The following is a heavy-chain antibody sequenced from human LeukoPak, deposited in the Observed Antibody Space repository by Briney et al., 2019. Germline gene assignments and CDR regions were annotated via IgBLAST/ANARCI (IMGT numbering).Heavy chain of an antibody. J-gene: IGHJ4*02. CDR1: GYSISSGYY. CDR3: ACHRAAYDSSGYSAAYPPFNY. CDR2: IYHSGST. D-gene: IGHD3-22*01. Sequence: PSETLSLTCTVSGYSISSGYYWGWIRQPPGEGLEWIGSIYHSGSTYYNPSLKSRVTISVDTSKNQFSLKLSSVTAADTAVYYCACHRAAYDSSGYSAAYPPFNYWGQGTLVTVSS. V-gene: IGHV4-38-2*02.